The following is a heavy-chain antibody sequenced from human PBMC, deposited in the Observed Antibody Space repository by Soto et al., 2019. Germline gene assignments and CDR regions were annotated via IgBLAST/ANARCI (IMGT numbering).Heavy chain of an antibody. D-gene: IGHD5-18*01. CDR3: ARVRLDTAMVWYYYYGMDV. CDR1: GGTFSSYA. V-gene: IGHV1-46*01. J-gene: IGHJ6*02. Sequence: ASVKVSCKASGGTFSSYAISWVRQAPGQGLEWMGIINPSGGSTSYAQKFQGRITMTRDTSTSTVYMELSSLRSEDTAVYYCARVRLDTAMVWYYYYGMDVSGQGTTVTVSS. CDR2: INPSGGST.